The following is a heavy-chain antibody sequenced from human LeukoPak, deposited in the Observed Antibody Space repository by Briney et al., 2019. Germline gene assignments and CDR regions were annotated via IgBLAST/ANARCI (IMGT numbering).Heavy chain of an antibody. CDR1: GGSISSHY. J-gene: IGHJ5*02. CDR2: ISYSGST. D-gene: IGHD2-15*01. Sequence: PSDTLSLTCTVSGGSISSHYWNWIRQPPGKGLEWIGYISYSGSTNYNPSLKSRVTMSLDTSKNHFSLKLTSVTAADTAVYYCARLLGYCSGGSCYPRWFAPWGQGTLVTVSS. V-gene: IGHV4-59*08. CDR3: ARLLGYCSGGSCYPRWFAP.